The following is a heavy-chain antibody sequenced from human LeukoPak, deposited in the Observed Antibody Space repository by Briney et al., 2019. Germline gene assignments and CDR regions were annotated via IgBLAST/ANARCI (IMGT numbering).Heavy chain of an antibody. V-gene: IGHV3-30*18. J-gene: IGHJ4*02. Sequence: PGRSLRLSRAASGFTFSSYGMHWVRQAPGKGLEWVAVISYDGGDSVYAESVKGRFTIPRDNSKNTLYLQMNSLRTEDTAVYYCAKDGATMGYYFDYWGQGTLVTVSS. CDR1: GFTFSSYG. CDR2: ISYDGGDS. CDR3: AKDGATMGYYFDY. D-gene: IGHD5-12*01.